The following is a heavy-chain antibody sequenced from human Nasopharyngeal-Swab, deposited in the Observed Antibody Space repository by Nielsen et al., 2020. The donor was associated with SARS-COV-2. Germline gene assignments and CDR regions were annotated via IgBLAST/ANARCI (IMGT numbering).Heavy chain of an antibody. D-gene: IGHD4-17*01. V-gene: IGHV3-9*01. CDR3: AKDISPYGDYVRYYYGMDV. CDR2: ISWNSGSI. J-gene: IGHJ6*02. CDR1: GFTFDDYA. Sequence: SLKISCAASGFTFDDYAMHWVRPAPGKGLEWVSGISWNSGSIGYADSVKGRFTISRDHAKNSLYLQMNSLRAEDTALYYCAKDISPYGDYVRYYYGMDVWGQGTTVTVSS.